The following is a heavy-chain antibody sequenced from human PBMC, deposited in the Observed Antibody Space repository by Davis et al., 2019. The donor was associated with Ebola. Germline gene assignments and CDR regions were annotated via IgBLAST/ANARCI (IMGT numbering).Heavy chain of an antibody. CDR1: GNSSTSHW. Sequence: PGGFLRLSFKAPGNSSTSHWIGWVRQMPGKGLEWMGIIYTGDSDTRYSLSFRGQVTISADKSIKSAFLQWSSLKASDTAMYYCASLRRTITGMDDAFDIWGQGTMVTVSS. J-gene: IGHJ3*02. CDR2: IYTGDSDT. CDR3: ASLRRTITGMDDAFDI. D-gene: IGHD2-8*02. V-gene: IGHV5-51*01.